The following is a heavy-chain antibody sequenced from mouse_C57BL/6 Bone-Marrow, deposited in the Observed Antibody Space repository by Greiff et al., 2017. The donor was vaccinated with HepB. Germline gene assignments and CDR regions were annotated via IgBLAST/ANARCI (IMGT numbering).Heavy chain of an antibody. CDR1: GYTFTDYY. CDR2: INPYNGGT. J-gene: IGHJ4*01. Sequence: VQLKESGPVLVKPGASVKMSCKASGYTFTDYYMNWVKQSHGKSLEWIGVINPYNGGTSYNQKFKGKATLTVDKSSSTAYMELNSLTSEDSAVYYCARGHYYGSSYAMDYWGQGTSVTVSS. D-gene: IGHD1-1*01. CDR3: ARGHYYGSSYAMDY. V-gene: IGHV1-19*01.